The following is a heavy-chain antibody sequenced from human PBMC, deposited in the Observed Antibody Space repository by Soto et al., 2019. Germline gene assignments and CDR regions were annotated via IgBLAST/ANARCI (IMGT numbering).Heavy chain of an antibody. Sequence: QVQLVESGGGVVQPGRSLRLSCAASGFTFSSYAMHWVRQAPGKGLEWVAVISYDGSNKYYADSVKGRFTISRDNSKNTLYLQMNSLRAEDTAVYYCVRDSLGDAFDIWGQGTMVTVSS. CDR3: VRDSLGDAFDI. CDR2: ISYDGSNK. J-gene: IGHJ3*02. D-gene: IGHD3-10*01. CDR1: GFTFSSYA. V-gene: IGHV3-30-3*01.